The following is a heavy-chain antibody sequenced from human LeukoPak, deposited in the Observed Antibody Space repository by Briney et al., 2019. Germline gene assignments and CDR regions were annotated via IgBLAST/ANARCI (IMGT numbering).Heavy chain of an antibody. CDR3: YCAVEDY. V-gene: IGHV3-7*01. CDR1: GFIFRSYA. CDR2: IKQDGSEK. J-gene: IGHJ4*02. D-gene: IGHD2-15*01. Sequence: GGSLRLSCAASGFIFRSYAIHWVRQAPGKGLEWVANIKQDGSEKNYLGSVKGRFTISRDNTKNSLYLEMNSLRAEDTAVYYCYCAVEDYWGQGTLVTVSS.